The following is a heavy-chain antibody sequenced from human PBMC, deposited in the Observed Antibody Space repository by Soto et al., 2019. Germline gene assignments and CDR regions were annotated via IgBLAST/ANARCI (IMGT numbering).Heavy chain of an antibody. CDR3: AREPDDSSGDAFDI. Sequence: GASVKVSCKASGYTFTSYAMHWVRQAPGQRLEWMGWINAGNGNRKYSQKFQGRVTITRDTSASIAYMEPSSLRAEDTAVYYCAREPDDSSGDAFDIWGQGTMVTVSS. CDR2: INAGNGNR. CDR1: GYTFTSYA. D-gene: IGHD3-22*01. J-gene: IGHJ3*02. V-gene: IGHV1-3*01.